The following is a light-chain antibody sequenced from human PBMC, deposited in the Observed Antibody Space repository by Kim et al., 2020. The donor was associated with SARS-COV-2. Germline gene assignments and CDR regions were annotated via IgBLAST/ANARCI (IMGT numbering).Light chain of an antibody. CDR2: KAS. CDR3: QQYNSYPVT. Sequence: DIQMTQSPSTLSASVGDRVTITCRASQSISHWLAWYQQKPGKAPKLLIYKASSLKSGVPSRFSAFESGTEFTLTISSLQPEDFATYYCQQYNSYPVTFGPGTKVDIK. CDR1: QSISHW. V-gene: IGKV1-5*03. J-gene: IGKJ1*01.